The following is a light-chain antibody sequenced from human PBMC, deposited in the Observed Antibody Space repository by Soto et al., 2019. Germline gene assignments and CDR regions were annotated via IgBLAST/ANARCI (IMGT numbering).Light chain of an antibody. CDR1: SSDVGSYNL. CDR2: EGS. CDR3: CSYAGDSTFV. J-gene: IGLJ2*01. V-gene: IGLV2-23*03. Sequence: QSVLTQPASVSGSPGQSITISCTGTSSDVGSYNLVSWYQQHPGKAPKLMIYEGSQRPSGVSNRFSGSKSGNTASLTISGLQAEDEADYYCCSYAGDSTFVFGGGTKLTVL.